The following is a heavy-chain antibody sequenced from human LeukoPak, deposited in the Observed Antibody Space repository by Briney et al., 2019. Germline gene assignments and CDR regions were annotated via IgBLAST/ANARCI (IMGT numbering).Heavy chain of an antibody. J-gene: IGHJ4*02. D-gene: IGHD6-13*01. CDR1: GGTFSIYA. CDR3: ARIGLGSSWHRDY. CDR2: IIPIFGTA. V-gene: IGHV1-69*06. Sequence: ASVKVSCRASGGTFSIYAISWVRQAPGQGLEWMGGIIPIFGTANYAQKFQGRVTITADKSTSTAYMELSSLRSEDTAVYYCARIGLGSSWHRDYWGQGTLVTVSS.